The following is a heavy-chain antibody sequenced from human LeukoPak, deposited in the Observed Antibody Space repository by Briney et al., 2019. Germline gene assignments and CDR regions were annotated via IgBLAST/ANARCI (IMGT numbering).Heavy chain of an antibody. CDR3: ARDQGGTYMNWFDP. V-gene: IGHV4-4*02. CDR2: IFHSGST. Sequence: SETLSLTCTVSSDSIFTSNWWSWVRQPPGKGLEWIGQIFHSGSTSYSPSLKSRLTMSVDTSKNQFSLKMTSVTAADTAFYYCARDQGGTYMNWFDPWGQGTLVTVSS. CDR1: SDSIFTSNW. J-gene: IGHJ5*02. D-gene: IGHD1-26*01.